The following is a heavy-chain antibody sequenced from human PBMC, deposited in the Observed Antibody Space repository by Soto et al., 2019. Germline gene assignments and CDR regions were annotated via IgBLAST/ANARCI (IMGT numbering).Heavy chain of an antibody. CDR1: GFTFSSYG. J-gene: IGHJ4*02. CDR3: AKDYGPIAAASTSDY. Sequence: GGSLRLSCAASGFTFSSYGMHWVRQAPGKGLEWVAVISYDGSNKYYADSVKGRFTISRDNSKNTLYLQMNSLRAEDTAVYYCAKDYGPIAAASTSDYWGQGTLVTVSS. D-gene: IGHD6-13*01. CDR2: ISYDGSNK. V-gene: IGHV3-30*18.